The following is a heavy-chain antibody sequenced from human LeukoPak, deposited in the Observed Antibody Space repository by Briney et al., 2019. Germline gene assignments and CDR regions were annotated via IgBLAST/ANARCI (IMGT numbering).Heavy chain of an antibody. V-gene: IGHV3-48*03. CDR1: GFTFSSYE. Sequence: PGGSLRLSCAASGFTFSSYEMNWVRQAPGKGLEWVSYISSSGSTIYYADSVKGRFTISRDNAKSSLYLQMNSLRAEDTAVYYCATQAVAGPWFDPWGQGTLVTVSS. CDR3: ATQAVAGPWFDP. J-gene: IGHJ5*02. D-gene: IGHD6-19*01. CDR2: ISSSGSTI.